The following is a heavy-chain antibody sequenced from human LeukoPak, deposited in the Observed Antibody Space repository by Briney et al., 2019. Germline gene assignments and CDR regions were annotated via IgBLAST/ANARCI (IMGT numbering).Heavy chain of an antibody. V-gene: IGHV4-34*01. CDR2: INHSGST. CDR3: ARGRGSSWYYYYYGMDV. Sequence: NTSETLSLTCAVYGGSFSGYYWSWIRQPPGKGLEWIGKINHSGSTNYNPSLKSRVTISVDTSKNQFSLKLSSVTAADTAVYYCARGRGSSWYYYYYGMDVWGQGTTVTVSS. J-gene: IGHJ6*02. CDR1: GGSFSGYY. D-gene: IGHD6-13*01.